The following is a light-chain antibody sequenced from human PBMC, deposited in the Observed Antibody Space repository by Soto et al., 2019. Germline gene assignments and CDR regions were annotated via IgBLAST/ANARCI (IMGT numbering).Light chain of an antibody. V-gene: IGLV2-23*02. J-gene: IGLJ2*01. Sequence: QSALTQPASVSGSPGQSITISWTGTSSDVGSYNLVSWYQQHPGKAPKVMIFEVSNRPSGVSDRFSGSKSGNTASLTISGLQAEDEADYYCCSYAGGRTLGVFGGGTKLTVL. CDR1: SSDVGSYNL. CDR3: CSYAGGRTLGV. CDR2: EVS.